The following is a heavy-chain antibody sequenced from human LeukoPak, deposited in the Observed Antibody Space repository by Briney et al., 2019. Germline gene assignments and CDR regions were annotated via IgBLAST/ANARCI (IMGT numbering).Heavy chain of an antibody. CDR1: GFTFSSYS. CDR2: ISSSSSYI. J-gene: IGHJ6*02. D-gene: IGHD5-24*01. V-gene: IGHV3-21*01. Sequence: GVSLRLSCAASGFTFSSYSMNWVRQAPGKGLEWVSSISSSSSYIYYADSVKGRFTISRDNAKNSLYLQMNSLRAEDTAVYYCARVRGYYYGMDVWGQGTTVTVSS. CDR3: ARVRGYYYGMDV.